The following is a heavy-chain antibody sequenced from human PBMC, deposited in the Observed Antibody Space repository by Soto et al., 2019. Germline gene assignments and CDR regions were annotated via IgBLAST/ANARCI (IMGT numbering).Heavy chain of an antibody. J-gene: IGHJ5*02. D-gene: IGHD5-18*01. CDR1: DCSISSYY. CDR3: ARGGREDTAKVTALHWLDP. CDR2: VYYSGST. Sequence: SETLSLTCTFSDCSISSYYWSWIRQPPGKGLEWIGYVYYSGSTNYNPSLKSRVTISVDTSKNQFSLKLTSVTAAASAMYYCARGGREDTAKVTALHWLDPWGQGTLVTVSS. V-gene: IGHV4-59*01.